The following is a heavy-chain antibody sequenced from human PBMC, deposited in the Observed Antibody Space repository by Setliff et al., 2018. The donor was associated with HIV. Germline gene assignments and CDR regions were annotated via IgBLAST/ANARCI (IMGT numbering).Heavy chain of an antibody. V-gene: IGHV3-30*04. J-gene: IGHJ4*02. CDR2: ISYDGSEK. CDR1: GFTFSTYA. Sequence: GGSLRLSCAASGFTFSTYAMHWVRQAPGKGLEWVAVISYDGSEKHCADSVKGRFTISRDNSKNTLYLQMNSLRGEDSAVYYCARDEATGGVDYWGQGTLVTVSS. D-gene: IGHD3-16*01. CDR3: ARDEATGGVDY.